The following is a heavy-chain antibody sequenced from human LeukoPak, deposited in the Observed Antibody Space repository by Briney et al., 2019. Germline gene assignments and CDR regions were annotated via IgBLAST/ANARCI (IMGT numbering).Heavy chain of an antibody. D-gene: IGHD2-15*01. J-gene: IGHJ3*02. V-gene: IGHV1-2*06. CDR1: GYTFTGYY. CDR3: ARARSGGSAFDI. CDR2: INPNRGGT. Sequence: GASVKGSCKASGYTFTGYYMHWVRQAPGQGLEWMGRINPNRGGTNYAQKFQGRVTMTRDTSISTAYMELSRLRTDKTAMYYCARARSGGSAFDIWGQGTMVTVSS.